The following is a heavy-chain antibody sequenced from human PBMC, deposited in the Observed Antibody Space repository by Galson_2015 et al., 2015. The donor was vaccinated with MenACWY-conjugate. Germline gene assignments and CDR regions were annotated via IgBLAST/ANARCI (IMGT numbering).Heavy chain of an antibody. CDR3: TKRGVFGSGTSYTNNWFDA. Sequence: SLRLSCAASGFTFRNYWMHWVRQVPGKGLAWVSTISGGGDRTDYADSVKGRFTISRDNSKNTLFLQMNSLRAEDTAVYFCTKRGVFGSGTSYTNNWFDAWGQGTLVTVSS. D-gene: IGHD3-10*01. CDR2: ISGGGDRT. J-gene: IGHJ5*02. V-gene: IGHV3-23*01. CDR1: GFTFRNYW.